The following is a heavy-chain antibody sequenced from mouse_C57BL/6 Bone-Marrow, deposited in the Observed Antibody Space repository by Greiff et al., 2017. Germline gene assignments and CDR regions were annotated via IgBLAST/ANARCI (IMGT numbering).Heavy chain of an antibody. CDR3: VRHAVLWYYYYAMDY. CDR2: IRSKSNNYAT. D-gene: IGHD2-1*01. Sequence: EVQLVESGGGLVQPKGSLKLSCAASGFSFNTYAMNWVRQAPGKGLEWVARIRSKSNNYATYYADSVKDRFTISRDDSESMLYLQMNNLKTEDTAMYYCVRHAVLWYYYYAMDYWGQGTSVTVSS. CDR1: GFSFNTYA. V-gene: IGHV10-1*01. J-gene: IGHJ4*01.